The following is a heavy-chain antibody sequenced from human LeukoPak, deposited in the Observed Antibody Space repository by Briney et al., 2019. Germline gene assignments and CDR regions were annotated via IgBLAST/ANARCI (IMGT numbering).Heavy chain of an antibody. V-gene: IGHV3-23*01. CDR2: ISGSGGST. J-gene: IGHJ4*02. Sequence: PGASLRLSCAASGFTFSSYAMSWVRQAPGKGLEWVSAISGSGGSTYYADSVKGRFTISRDNSRNTLYLQMNSLRAEDTAVYYCAKGGYCSSTSCYSSSDYWGQGTLVTVSP. CDR1: GFTFSSYA. D-gene: IGHD2-2*01. CDR3: AKGGYCSSTSCYSSSDY.